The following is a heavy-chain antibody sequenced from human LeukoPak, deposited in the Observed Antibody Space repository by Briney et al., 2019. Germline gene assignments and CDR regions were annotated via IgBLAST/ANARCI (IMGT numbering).Heavy chain of an antibody. V-gene: IGHV1-2*02. J-gene: IGHJ4*02. CDR3: ARDWGYFDSRGYCDY. CDR1: GYSFTGYY. D-gene: IGHD3-22*01. Sequence: ASVKVSCKASGYSFTGYYMHWVRQAPGQGLEWMGCINTNSGGTNYAQKFQGRVTMTRDTSISTAYMELSRLRPDDTAVYYCARDWGYFDSRGYCDYWGQGTLVTVSS. CDR2: INTNSGGT.